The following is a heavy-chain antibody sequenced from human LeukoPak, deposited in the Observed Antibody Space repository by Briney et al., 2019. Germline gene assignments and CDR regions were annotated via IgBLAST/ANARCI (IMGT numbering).Heavy chain of an antibody. V-gene: IGHV3-7*01. CDR3: AGPRQAGPFDY. CDR2: INPDGSDK. Sequence: PGGSLRLSCAGSGFIFRDYWLTWVRQAPGKGLEWVANINPDGSDKNYVDSWKGRFTIFRDNAKNLLFLQMNSLRVEDTAVYYCAGPRQAGPFDYWGQGTLVTVSS. J-gene: IGHJ4*02. CDR1: GFIFRDYW. D-gene: IGHD6-19*01.